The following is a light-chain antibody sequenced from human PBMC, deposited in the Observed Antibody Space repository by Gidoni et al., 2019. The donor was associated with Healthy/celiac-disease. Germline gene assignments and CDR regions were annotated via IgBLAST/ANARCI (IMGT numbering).Light chain of an antibody. CDR2: RDS. CDR3: QVWDSSTAL. Sequence: SYELTQTLSESVALGQTARITWGGNNIRSKNVHWYQQKPGQAPVLVISRDSNRPSGIPARFSCSNSGNTATLTIRRAQAGDEADYYCQVWDSSTALFGGWTKLTVL. CDR1: NIRSKN. V-gene: IGLV3-9*01. J-gene: IGLJ2*01.